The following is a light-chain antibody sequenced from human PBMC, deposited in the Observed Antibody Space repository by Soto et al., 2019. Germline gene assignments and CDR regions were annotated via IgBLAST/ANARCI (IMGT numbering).Light chain of an antibody. CDR1: SSDVGTYDF. J-gene: IGLJ1*01. CDR2: DVS. Sequence: QCVLTKTGSVSGSAGESLTISSSGTSSDVGTYDFVSWYQQHPGKAPRLMIFDVSERPSGVPDRCSGSKSGNTASLTISGLQAEDEADYYCCSYAGSSTSYVFGTGTKVSVL. CDR3: CSYAGSSTSYV. V-gene: IGLV2-23*02.